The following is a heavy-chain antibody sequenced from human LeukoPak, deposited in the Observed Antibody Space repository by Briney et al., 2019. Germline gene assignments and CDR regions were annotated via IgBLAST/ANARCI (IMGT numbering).Heavy chain of an antibody. CDR2: MYYSGST. CDR3: ARYSRVITTSFDY. D-gene: IGHD4-11*01. J-gene: IGHJ4*02. V-gene: IGHV4-59*08. Sequence: SETLSLTCTVPGGSISSYYWSWIRQPPGKGLEWIGYMYYSGSTNYNPSLKSRVTISVDTSKKQFSLKLSSVTAADTAVYYCARYSRVITTSFDYWGQGTLVTVSS. CDR1: GGSISSYY.